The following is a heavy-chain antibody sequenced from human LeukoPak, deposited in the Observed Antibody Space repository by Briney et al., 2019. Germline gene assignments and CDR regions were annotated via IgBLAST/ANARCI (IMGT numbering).Heavy chain of an antibody. CDR3: AKDYSGGWSDAFDI. Sequence: GALRLSCAASGFTFSSYAMHWVRQAPGKGLEWVAIISYDGSKTYYADSVKGRFTISRDNSKNTLYLQMNTLRAEDTAVYYCAKDYSGGWSDAFDIWGQGAMVTVSS. CDR2: ISYDGSKT. CDR1: GFTFSSYA. J-gene: IGHJ3*02. D-gene: IGHD6-19*01. V-gene: IGHV3-30*04.